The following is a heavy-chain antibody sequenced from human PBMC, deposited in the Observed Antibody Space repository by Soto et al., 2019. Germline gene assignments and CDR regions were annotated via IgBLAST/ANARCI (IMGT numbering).Heavy chain of an antibody. CDR1: GYTFTSYA. J-gene: IGHJ5*02. CDR2: INAGNGNT. Sequence: QVLLVQSGAEVKKPGASVKVSCKASGYTFTSYAMHWVRQAPGQRLEWMGWINAGNGNTKYSQKFQGRFTITRDTSASTAYMEVSSLRSEDTAVYYCARGWRGTDYGDYDWFDPWGQGTLVTVSS. CDR3: ARGWRGTDYGDYDWFDP. D-gene: IGHD4-17*01. V-gene: IGHV1-3*01.